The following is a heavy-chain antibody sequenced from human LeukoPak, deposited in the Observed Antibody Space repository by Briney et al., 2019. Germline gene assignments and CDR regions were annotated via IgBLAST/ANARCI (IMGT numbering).Heavy chain of an antibody. V-gene: IGHV6-1*01. D-gene: IGHD3-10*01. Sequence: SQTLSLTCAISGDSVSGSPAVWNWIRQSPSRGLEWLGRAYYRSKWYIDYAVSVKSRITITPETSKNQSSLQLNSVTPEATAVYYCARGAVRGGTNFDYWGQGTLVTVSS. J-gene: IGHJ4*02. CDR3: ARGAVRGGTNFDY. CDR2: AYYRSKWYI. CDR1: GDSVSGSPAV.